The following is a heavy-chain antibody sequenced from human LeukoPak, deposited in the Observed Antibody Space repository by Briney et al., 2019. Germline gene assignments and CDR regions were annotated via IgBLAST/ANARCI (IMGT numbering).Heavy chain of an antibody. CDR2: IFPGDSDT. Sequence: GESLKSSCQGSGYNFTIYWIGGLRQMPGKGLEWMGIIFPGDSDTRYSPSFQGQVTISADKSISTSYLQWSSLKASDTAMYYCTTEGHNWNYWDFDIWGQGTMVTVSS. J-gene: IGHJ3*02. D-gene: IGHD1-7*01. V-gene: IGHV5-51*01. CDR1: GYNFTIYW. CDR3: TTEGHNWNYWDFDI.